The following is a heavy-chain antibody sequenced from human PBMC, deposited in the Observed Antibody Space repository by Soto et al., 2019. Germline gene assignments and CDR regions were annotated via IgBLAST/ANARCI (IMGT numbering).Heavy chain of an antibody. J-gene: IGHJ6*03. Sequence: EVQLVESGGGLVKPGGSLRLSCAASGFTFSNAWMSWVRQAPGKGLEWVGRIKSKTDGGTTDYAAPVKGRFTISRDDSKNTLYLQMNSLKTEDTAVYYCTSYDDGDYYYYYYMDVWGKGTTVTVSS. CDR3: TSYDDGDYYYYYYMDV. D-gene: IGHD4-17*01. CDR1: GFTFSNAW. CDR2: IKSKTDGGTT. V-gene: IGHV3-15*01.